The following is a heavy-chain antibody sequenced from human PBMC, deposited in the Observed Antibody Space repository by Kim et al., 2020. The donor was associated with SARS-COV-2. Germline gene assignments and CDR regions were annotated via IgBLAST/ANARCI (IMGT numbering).Heavy chain of an antibody. CDR1: GYTFSNYD. CDR2: MNPDSGNT. CDR3: ARAIGPGVTGFDF. Sequence: ASVKVSCKASGYTFSNYDVNWVRQTTGQGLEWMAWMNPDSGNTGSVGKFQGRLTLTRDTSVETAYMELTDLKSDDTGVYYCARAIGPGVTGFDFWGQGTLVAVS. V-gene: IGHV1-8*02. J-gene: IGHJ4*02. D-gene: IGHD2-8*01.